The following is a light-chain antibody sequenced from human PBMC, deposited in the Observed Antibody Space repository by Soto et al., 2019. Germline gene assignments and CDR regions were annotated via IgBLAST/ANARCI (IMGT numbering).Light chain of an antibody. CDR2: KAS. Sequence: DIQMTQSPATLAASVGDRISITCRASQNIDTWLAWYQQKAGKAPNLLIYKASRLESGVPSRFSGSESGTEFTLTISSLQPEDFGSYYCQEYRNDYGTFGQGTKVEI. J-gene: IGKJ1*01. V-gene: IGKV1-5*03. CDR3: QEYRNDYGT. CDR1: QNIDTW.